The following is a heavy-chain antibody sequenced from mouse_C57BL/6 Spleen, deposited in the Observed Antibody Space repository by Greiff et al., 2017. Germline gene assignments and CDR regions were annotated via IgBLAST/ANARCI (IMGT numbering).Heavy chain of an antibody. CDR3: ARYYSNYEAFAY. V-gene: IGHV1-64*01. Sequence: QVQLQQPGAELVKPGASVKLSCKASGYTFTSYWMHWVKQRPGQGLEWIGMIHPNSGSTNYNEKFKSKATLTVDKSSSTAYMQLSSLTSEDSAVYYCARYYSNYEAFAYWGQGTLVIVSA. CDR1: GYTFTSYW. D-gene: IGHD2-5*01. J-gene: IGHJ3*01. CDR2: IHPNSGST.